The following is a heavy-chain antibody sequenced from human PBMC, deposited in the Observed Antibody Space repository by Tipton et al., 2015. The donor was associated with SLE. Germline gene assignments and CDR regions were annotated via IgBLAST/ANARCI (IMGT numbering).Heavy chain of an antibody. CDR2: INPNSRGT. CDR3: AGGRDGYNTRLDF. CDR1: GYTFTGYY. Sequence: QSGAEVKKPGASVKVSCKASGYTFTGYYIHWVRQAPGQGLEWMGWINPNSRGTNYAQRFQGRAAMSSDSSISTAYMELSSLRSDDTDVYYCAGGRDGYNTRLDFWGRGTLVTVAS. J-gene: IGHJ4*02. D-gene: IGHD5-24*01. V-gene: IGHV1-2*02.